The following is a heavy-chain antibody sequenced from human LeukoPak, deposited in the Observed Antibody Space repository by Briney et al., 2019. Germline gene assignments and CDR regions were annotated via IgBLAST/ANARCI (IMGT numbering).Heavy chain of an antibody. CDR2: ISYDGSNK. J-gene: IGHJ5*02. Sequence: PGRSLRLSCAASGFTFSSYGMHWVRQAPGKGLEWVAVISYDGSNKYYADSVKGRFTISRDNSKNTLYLQMNSLRAEDTAVYYCARDWRGYCSGGSCYEGDWFDPWGQGTLVTVFS. V-gene: IGHV3-30*03. D-gene: IGHD2-15*01. CDR3: ARDWRGYCSGGSCYEGDWFDP. CDR1: GFTFSSYG.